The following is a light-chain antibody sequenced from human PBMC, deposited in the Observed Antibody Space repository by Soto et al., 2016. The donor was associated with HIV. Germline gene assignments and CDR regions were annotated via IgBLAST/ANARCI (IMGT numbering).Light chain of an antibody. CDR1: NVGSKS. CDR2: DDS. J-gene: IGLJ1*01. V-gene: IGLV3-21*03. CDR3: QVWDSSSDQIFV. Sequence: SYVLTQPPSLSVAPRKTARITCGGNNVGSKSVQWYQQKPGQAPVLVVYDDSDRPSGIPERFSGSNSGNTATLTISRVEAGDEADYYCQVWDSSSDQIFVFGTGTKVTVL.